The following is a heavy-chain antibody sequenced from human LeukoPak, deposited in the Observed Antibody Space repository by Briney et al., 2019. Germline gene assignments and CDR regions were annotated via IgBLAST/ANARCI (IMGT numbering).Heavy chain of an antibody. CDR2: IYYSGST. J-gene: IGHJ3*01. D-gene: IGHD3-9*01. CDR1: GGSFSGYY. CDR3: VRPDDNSFDF. Sequence: PSETLSLTCAVYGGSFSGYYWSWIRQPPGKGLEWIGSIYYSGSTYYNPSLKSRVTISVDTSKNQFSLKLSSVTAADTAVYYCVRPDDNSFDFWGQGTMVTVSS. V-gene: IGHV4-34*01.